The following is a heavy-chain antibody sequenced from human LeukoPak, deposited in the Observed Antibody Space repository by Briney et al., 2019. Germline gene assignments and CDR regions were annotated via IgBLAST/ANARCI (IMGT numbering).Heavy chain of an antibody. CDR1: GGSISSSSYY. J-gene: IGHJ4*02. D-gene: IGHD5-12*01. CDR3: ARHQGGYDSPYAFDY. CDR2: IYYSEST. V-gene: IGHV4-39*01. Sequence: SETLSLTCTVSGGSISSSSYYWGWIRQPPGKGLEWIGSIYYSESTYYNPSLKSRVTISVDTSKNQFPLKLSSVTAADTAVYYCARHQGGYDSPYAFDYWGQGTLVTVSS.